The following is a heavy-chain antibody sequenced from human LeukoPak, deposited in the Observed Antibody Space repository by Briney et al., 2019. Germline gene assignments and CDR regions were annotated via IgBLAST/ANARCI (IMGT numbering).Heavy chain of an antibody. Sequence: ASVKVSCKASGYTFTGYYMHWVRQAPGQGLGWMGWINPNSGGTNYAQKFQGWVTMTRDTSISTAYMELSRLRSDDTAVYYCAREGGGSGGWFDPWGQGTLVTVSS. V-gene: IGHV1-2*04. CDR1: GYTFTGYY. D-gene: IGHD2-15*01. J-gene: IGHJ5*02. CDR2: INPNSGGT. CDR3: AREGGGSGGWFDP.